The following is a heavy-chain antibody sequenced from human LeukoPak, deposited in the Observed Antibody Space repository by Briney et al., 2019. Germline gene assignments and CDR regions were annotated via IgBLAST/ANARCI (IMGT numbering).Heavy chain of an antibody. V-gene: IGHV3-7*01. CDR3: ARFPEGLPDYFDY. CDR2: IKQDGSEK. J-gene: IGHJ4*02. CDR1: GFTFSSYW. Sequence: GGSLRLSCAASGFTFSSYWMSWVRQAPGKGLEWVANIKQDGSEKYYVDSVKGRFTISRDNAKNSLYLQMNSLRAEDTAVYYCARFPEGLPDYFDYWGQGTLVTVSS. D-gene: IGHD1-14*01.